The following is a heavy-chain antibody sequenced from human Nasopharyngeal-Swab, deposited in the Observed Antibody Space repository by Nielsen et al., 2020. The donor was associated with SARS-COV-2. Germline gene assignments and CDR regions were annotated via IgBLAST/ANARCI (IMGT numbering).Heavy chain of an antibody. CDR2: IRSKAYGGTT. CDR1: GFTFGDYA. Sequence: GESLKISCTASGFTFGDYAMSWFRQAPGKGLDWVGFIRSKAYGGTTEYAASVKGRFTISRDDSKSIAYLQMNSLKTEDTAVYYCTRGAIEYDYVWGSYRYAFDYWGQGTLVTVSS. CDR3: TRGAIEYDYVWGSYRYAFDY. V-gene: IGHV3-49*03. D-gene: IGHD3-16*02. J-gene: IGHJ4*02.